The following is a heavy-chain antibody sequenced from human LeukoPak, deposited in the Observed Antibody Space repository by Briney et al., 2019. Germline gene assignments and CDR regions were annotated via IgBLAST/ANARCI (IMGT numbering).Heavy chain of an antibody. Sequence: GGSLRLSCAASGFSFNSYWMSWVRQAPGKGLEWVANINQDGSEKYYVDSVKGRFTISRDNAKNSLFLQMNSLRAEDTAVYYCASLEFGYWGKGTLVTVSS. J-gene: IGHJ4*02. CDR3: ASLEFGY. CDR1: GFSFNSYW. V-gene: IGHV3-7*01. CDR2: INQDGSEK. D-gene: IGHD3-16*01.